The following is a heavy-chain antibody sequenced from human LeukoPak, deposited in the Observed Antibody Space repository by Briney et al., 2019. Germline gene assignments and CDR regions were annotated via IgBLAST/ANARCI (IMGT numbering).Heavy chain of an antibody. Sequence: PGGSLRLSCAASGFPFHNYWMTWVRQAPGKGLEWVANINQDENEKYYLDSVKGRFTISRDNAETSLFLQMTSLGVEDTAIYYCARGLYGSGRRSLMAHWGPGTLVAVSS. D-gene: IGHD3-10*01. CDR3: ARGLYGSGRRSLMAH. V-gene: IGHV3-7*01. CDR1: GFPFHNYW. J-gene: IGHJ4*02. CDR2: INQDENEK.